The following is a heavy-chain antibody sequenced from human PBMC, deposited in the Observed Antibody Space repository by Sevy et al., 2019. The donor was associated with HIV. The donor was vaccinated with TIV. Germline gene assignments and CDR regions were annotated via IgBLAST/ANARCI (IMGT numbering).Heavy chain of an antibody. V-gene: IGHV3-23*01. CDR2: ITGPAYGT. D-gene: IGHD2-8*01. CDR3: AKALNPALESMLQVNLPTLKGFDV. CDR1: GFTFNTHA. J-gene: IGHJ3*01. Sequence: GGYLRLSCAASGFTFNTHAMTWVRQAPGKGLEWVSSITGPAYGTHYADSVKGRFTDSRDNSKNVLYLQMNSLRADDTAVYYCAKALNPALESMLQVNLPTLKGFDVWGQGTMVTVSS.